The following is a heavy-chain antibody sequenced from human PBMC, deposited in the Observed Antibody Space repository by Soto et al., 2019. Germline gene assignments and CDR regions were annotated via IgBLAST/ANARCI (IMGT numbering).Heavy chain of an antibody. J-gene: IGHJ4*02. CDR2: ISAYNGNT. V-gene: IGHV1-18*01. D-gene: IGHD2-8*02. Sequence: ASVKVSCKASGYTFTSYGISWVRQAPGQGLEWMGWISAYNGNTNYAQKLQGRVTMTTDTSTSTAYMELRSLRSDDTAVYYCARDDSAPPGGRVPFDYWGQGTLVTVSS. CDR1: GYTFTSYG. CDR3: ARDDSAPPGGRVPFDY.